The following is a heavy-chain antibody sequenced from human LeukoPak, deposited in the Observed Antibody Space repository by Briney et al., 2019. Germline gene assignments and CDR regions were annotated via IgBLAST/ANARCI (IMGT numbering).Heavy chain of an antibody. CDR3: ARGVRYCSSTSCPYYYYYYMDV. D-gene: IGHD2-2*01. CDR1: CGSISMYY. J-gene: IGHJ6*03. V-gene: IGHV4-59*01. Sequence: KPSQSLSPTCTVACGSISMYYSRSIRQPAGNWLEWMGFILYSVGTNYYPSLKSRVTISVDTSKNQFSLKLSSVTAADTAVYYCARGVRYCSSTSCPYYYYYYMDVWGKGTTVTVSS. CDR2: ILYSVGT.